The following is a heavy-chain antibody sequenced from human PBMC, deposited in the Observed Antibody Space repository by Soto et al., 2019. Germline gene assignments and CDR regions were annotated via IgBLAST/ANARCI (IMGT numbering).Heavy chain of an antibody. J-gene: IGHJ4*02. V-gene: IGHV3-23*01. CDR2: ISGSGGST. D-gene: IGHD6-19*01. CDR3: AXQQQWLDQXYFDY. Sequence: EVQLLXSGGGLVQPGGSLRLSCAASGFTFSSYAMSWVRQAPGKGLEWVSAISGSGGSTYYADSVKGRXXXXXXXXXXXXXXXXXXXXXXXXXVXXXAXQQQWLDQXYFDYWGQGTLVTV. CDR1: GFTFSSYA.